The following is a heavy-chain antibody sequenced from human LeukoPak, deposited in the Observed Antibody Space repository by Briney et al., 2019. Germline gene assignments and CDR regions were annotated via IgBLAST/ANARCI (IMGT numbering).Heavy chain of an antibody. Sequence: PSETLSLTCTVSGGSINNYYWSWIRQPPGKGLEYIGYIYYSGSANYNPSLKSRVTISVDPSKNQFSLKLSSVTAADTAVYYCARALGYYDSSGRYFDYWGQGTLVTVSS. D-gene: IGHD3-22*01. V-gene: IGHV4-59*01. J-gene: IGHJ4*02. CDR1: GGSINNYY. CDR2: IYYSGSA. CDR3: ARALGYYDSSGRYFDY.